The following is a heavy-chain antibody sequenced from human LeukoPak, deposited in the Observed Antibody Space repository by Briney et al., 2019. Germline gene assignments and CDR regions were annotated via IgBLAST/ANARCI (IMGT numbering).Heavy chain of an antibody. V-gene: IGHV3-7*01. Sequence: PGGSLRLSCVAYGFTFSNYWMTWVRQAPGKAPEWVANIKQEGSEIFYVDSVKGRFTISRDNAKHSLYLQMNSLRGEDTAVYYCARDGAVTNGRYFDYWGQGTLVTVSS. CDR2: IKQEGSEI. CDR3: ARDGAVTNGRYFDY. J-gene: IGHJ4*02. D-gene: IGHD4-17*01. CDR1: GFTFSNYW.